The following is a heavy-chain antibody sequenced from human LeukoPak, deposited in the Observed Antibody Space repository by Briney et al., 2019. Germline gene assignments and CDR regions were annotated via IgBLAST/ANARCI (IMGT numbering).Heavy chain of an antibody. CDR2: MNPNSGNT. V-gene: IGHV1-8*01. CDR3: ARHYDILTGYYSSYYYGMDV. Sequence: GASVKVSCKASGYTFTSYDINWVRRATGQGLEWMGWMNPNSGNTGYAQKFQGRVTMTRNTSISTAYMELSSLRSEDTAVYYCARHYDILTGYYSSYYYGMDVWGQGTTVTVSS. CDR1: GYTFTSYD. J-gene: IGHJ6*02. D-gene: IGHD3-9*01.